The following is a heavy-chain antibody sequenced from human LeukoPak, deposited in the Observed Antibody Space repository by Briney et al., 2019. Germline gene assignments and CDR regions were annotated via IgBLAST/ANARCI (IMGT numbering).Heavy chain of an antibody. D-gene: IGHD6-13*01. CDR1: GYTFSYYD. J-gene: IGHJ4*02. CDR2: MNPKTGDT. V-gene: IGHV1-8*01. CDR3: ARSRGYSESYHDY. Sequence: GASVKVSSKASGYTFSYYDINWVRQATGQGLEWMGWMNPKTGDTGYAQNFQGRVTMTRDTSISTACMELSSLRSEDTAVYYCARSRGYSESYHDYWGQGTLVTVSS.